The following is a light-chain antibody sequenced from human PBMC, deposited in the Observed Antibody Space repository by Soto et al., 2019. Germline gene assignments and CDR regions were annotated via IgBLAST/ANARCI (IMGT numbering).Light chain of an antibody. CDR1: NSNLGAGYD. Sequence: QSVLTQPPSVSGAPGQRVTIPCTGNNSNLGAGYDVHWYQQLPGAAPKLVIFGNRNRPSGVPERFSGSKSGTSASLAITGLQAEDEADYYCQAYDYSLTAFVSGGGTQLTVL. V-gene: IGLV1-40*01. J-gene: IGLJ3*02. CDR3: QAYDYSLTAFV. CDR2: GNR.